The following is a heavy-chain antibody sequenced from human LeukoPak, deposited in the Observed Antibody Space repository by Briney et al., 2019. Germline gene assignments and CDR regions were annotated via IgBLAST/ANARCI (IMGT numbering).Heavy chain of an antibody. CDR3: AKDGGYGGNSGDY. CDR2: ISGSGATT. D-gene: IGHD4-23*01. Sequence: GGSLRLSCAASGFSFRTYAMTWVRQAPGKGLEWVSSISGSGATTYNADPLKGRFTISRDNSENTLYLQMNSLRAEDTAVYYCAKDGGYGGNSGDYWGQGTLVTVSS. CDR1: GFSFRTYA. J-gene: IGHJ4*02. V-gene: IGHV3-23*01.